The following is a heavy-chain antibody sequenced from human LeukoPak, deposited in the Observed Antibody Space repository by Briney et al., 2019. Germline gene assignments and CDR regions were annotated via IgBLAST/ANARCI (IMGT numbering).Heavy chain of an antibody. J-gene: IGHJ4*02. CDR3: AKERYYDSNFMDFDY. D-gene: IGHD3-22*01. CDR1: GFTFSSYW. Sequence: GSLRLSCAASGFTFSSYWMSWVRQAPGKGLEWVANIKQDGSEKYYVDSVKGRFTISRDNAKNSLYLQMNSLRAEDTAVYYCAKERYYDSNFMDFDYWGQGTLVTVSS. V-gene: IGHV3-7*01. CDR2: IKQDGSEK.